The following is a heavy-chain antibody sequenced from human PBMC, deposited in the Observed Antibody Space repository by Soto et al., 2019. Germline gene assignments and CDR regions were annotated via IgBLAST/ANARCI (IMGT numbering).Heavy chain of an antibody. CDR1: GFTFSSYA. CDR2: ISYDGSNK. J-gene: IGHJ6*02. D-gene: IGHD6-13*01. CDR3: ASTRGSSSWYPPPYGMDV. V-gene: IGHV3-30-3*01. Sequence: QVQLVESGGGVVQPGRSLRLSCAASGFTFSSYAMHWVRQAPGKGLEWVAVISYDGSNKYYADSVKGRFTISRDNSKNTXXLQMNSLRAEDTAVYYCASTRGSSSWYPPPYGMDVWGQGTTVTVSS.